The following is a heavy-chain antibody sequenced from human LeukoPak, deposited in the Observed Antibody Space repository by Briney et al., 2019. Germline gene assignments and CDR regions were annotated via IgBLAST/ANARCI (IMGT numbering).Heavy chain of an antibody. CDR2: IYYSGST. V-gene: IGHV4-39*01. J-gene: IGHJ4*02. CDR3: AYTTGDSSYY. D-gene: IGHD6-13*01. CDR1: GGSISSSSYY. Sequence: SETLSLTCTVSGGSISSSSYYWGWIRQPPGKGLEWIGSIYYSGSTYYNPSLKSRVTISVDTSKNQFSLKLNSVTAADTAVYYCAYTTGDSSYYWGQGTLVTVSS.